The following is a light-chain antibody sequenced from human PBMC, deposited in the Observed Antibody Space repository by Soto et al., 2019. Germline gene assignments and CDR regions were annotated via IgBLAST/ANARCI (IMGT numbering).Light chain of an antibody. V-gene: IGLV2-14*01. CDR1: SSDVGGYRY. J-gene: IGLJ1*01. CDR2: DVS. Sequence: QSALTQRASVSGSPGPSITISGTGTSSDVGGYRYVSWYQQHLGKAPKLMLYDVSNRPSGVSNRFAGSKSGNTASLTISGLQAEDEADYYCSSYTTSSIYVFGTGTKLTVL. CDR3: SSYTTSSIYV.